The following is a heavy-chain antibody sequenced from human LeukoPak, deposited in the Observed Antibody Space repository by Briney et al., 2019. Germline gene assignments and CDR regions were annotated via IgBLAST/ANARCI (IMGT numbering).Heavy chain of an antibody. D-gene: IGHD2-2*01. CDR2: IFYSGSP. V-gene: IGHV4-59*08. CDR1: GTSVSNYY. J-gene: IGHJ4*02. CDR3: ARVGSSTR. Sequence: SETLSLTCNVSGTSVSNYYWSWIRQPPGKGLEWTGQIFYSGSPNYNPSLKSRVTISVDTSKNQFSLKLSSVTAADTAVYYCARVGSSTRWGQGTLVTVSS.